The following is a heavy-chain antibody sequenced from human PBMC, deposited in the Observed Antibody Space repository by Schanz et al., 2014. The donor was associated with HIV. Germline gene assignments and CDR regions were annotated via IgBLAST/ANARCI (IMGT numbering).Heavy chain of an antibody. Sequence: EVQLVESGGGLVKRGGSLRLSCVVSGLIFRTYDMNWVRQAPGKGLEWVSSISSGGDYIYRADSVRGRFTISRDNAKNSLYLQMDSLRGEDTAVYYCARGGKMVTFGGVVAPFDYWGQGSLVTVSS. CDR3: ARGGKMVTFGGVVAPFDY. D-gene: IGHD3-16*02. J-gene: IGHJ4*02. CDR2: ISSGGDYI. V-gene: IGHV3-21*06. CDR1: GLIFRTYD.